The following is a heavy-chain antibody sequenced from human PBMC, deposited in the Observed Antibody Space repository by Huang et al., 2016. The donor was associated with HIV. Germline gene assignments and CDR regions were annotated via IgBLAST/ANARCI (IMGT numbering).Heavy chain of an antibody. V-gene: IGHV4-4*07. D-gene: IGHD2-2*01. Sequence: QVQLQESGPGLVKPSEALSLTCTVSGGSLSTYYWSWIRQSAGKGMEWIGRFYTSGNTNYNPSLRSRGTMSVDTSKNQFSLRLTSVTAADTAVYYCARENEFCGSTNCHHYYYGLDVWGQGTTVTVSS. CDR2: FYTSGNT. CDR1: GGSLSTYY. J-gene: IGHJ6*02. CDR3: ARENEFCGSTNCHHYYYGLDV.